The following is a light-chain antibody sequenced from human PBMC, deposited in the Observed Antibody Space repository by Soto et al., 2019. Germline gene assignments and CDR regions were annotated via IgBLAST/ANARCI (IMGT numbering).Light chain of an antibody. Sequence: EIVLTQSPATLSLSPGERGTLSCRASQSVSSYLAWYQHKPGQAPRLLIYDASNRATGIPARFSGSGSGTDFSLTISRLEPEDSAVYYCLHRYNWPLTFGGGPKIQIK. V-gene: IGKV3-11*01. J-gene: IGKJ4*01. CDR1: QSVSSY. CDR2: DAS. CDR3: LHRYNWPLT.